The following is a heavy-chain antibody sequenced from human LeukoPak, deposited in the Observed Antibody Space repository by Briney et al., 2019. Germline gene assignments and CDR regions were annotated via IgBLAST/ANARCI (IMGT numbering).Heavy chain of an antibody. V-gene: IGHV3-64*01. CDR1: GFTFSGSP. D-gene: IGHD6-19*01. CDR2: ISGNGGST. Sequence: GGSLRLSCAASGFTFSGSPMHWVRQAPGKGLEYVSAISGNGGSTYYANSVKGRFTISRDNSKNTLYLQMGSQRAEDMAVYYCASSVSSGWACDYWGQGTLVTVSS. CDR3: ASSVSSGWACDY. J-gene: IGHJ4*02.